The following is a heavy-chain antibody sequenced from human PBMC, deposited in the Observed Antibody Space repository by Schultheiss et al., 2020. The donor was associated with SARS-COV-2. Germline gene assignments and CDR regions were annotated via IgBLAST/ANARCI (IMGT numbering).Heavy chain of an antibody. D-gene: IGHD1-14*01. V-gene: IGHV3-23*01. Sequence: GGSLRLSCAASGFTFSTYAMSWVRQAPGKGLEWVSAISGDGFGTYYADSVKGRFTISRDNSKNTLYLQMNSLRAEDTAIYYCARRIGGTKDYWGQGTLVTVSS. CDR3: ARRIGGTKDY. CDR1: GFTFSTYA. CDR2: ISGDGFGT. J-gene: IGHJ4*02.